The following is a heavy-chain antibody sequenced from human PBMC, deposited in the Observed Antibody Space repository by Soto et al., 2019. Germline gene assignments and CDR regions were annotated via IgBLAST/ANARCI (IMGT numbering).Heavy chain of an antibody. CDR3: ARDHAPAVKIRYGSERRRGAPRLPDY. CDR2: ISSSSSYT. CDR1: GFTFSDYY. V-gene: IGHV3-11*05. J-gene: IGHJ4*02. D-gene: IGHD3-10*01. Sequence: GGSLRLSCAASGFTFSDYYMSWIRQAPGKGLEWVSYISSSSSYTNYADSVKGRFTISRDNAKNSLYLQMNSLRAEDTAVYYCARDHAPAVKIRYGSERRRGAPRLPDYWGQGTLVTVSS.